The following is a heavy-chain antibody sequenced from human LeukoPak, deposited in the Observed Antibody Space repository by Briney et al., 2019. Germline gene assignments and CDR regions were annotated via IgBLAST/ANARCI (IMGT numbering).Heavy chain of an antibody. CDR3: ARDLSGVTGYTYGRGIDY. D-gene: IGHD5-18*01. J-gene: IGHJ4*02. CDR2: IYYSGST. V-gene: IGHV4-39*02. Sequence: PSETLCLTCTVSGGSISSSSYYWGWIRQPPGKGLEWIGSIYYSGSTYYNPSLKSRVTISVDTSKNQFSLKLSSVTAADTAVYYCARDLSGVTGYTYGRGIDYWGQGTLVTVSS. CDR1: GGSISSSSYY.